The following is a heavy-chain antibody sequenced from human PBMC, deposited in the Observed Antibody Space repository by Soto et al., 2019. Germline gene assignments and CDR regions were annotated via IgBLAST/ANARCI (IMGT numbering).Heavy chain of an antibody. D-gene: IGHD1-1*01. CDR1: GGSISSGSYY. Sequence: PSETLSLTCTVSGGSISSGSYYWGWIRQPPGKGLEWIGNIYHIGSTLYSPSLKSRVTISVDTSKSQVSLNLSFVTAADTAVYYCVRRFHGTGATHPWGQGALVT. CDR3: VRRFHGTGATHP. V-gene: IGHV4-39*01. J-gene: IGHJ5*02. CDR2: IYHIGST.